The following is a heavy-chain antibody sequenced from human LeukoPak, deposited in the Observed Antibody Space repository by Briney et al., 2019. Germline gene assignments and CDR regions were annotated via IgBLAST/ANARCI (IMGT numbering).Heavy chain of an antibody. V-gene: IGHV4-39*07. CDR2: IYYSGST. D-gene: IGHD1-26*01. J-gene: IGHJ4*02. CDR1: GGSISSSSYY. CDR3: ARAHQWELPSLGPHFDY. Sequence: SETLSLTCTVSGGSISSSSYYWGWIRQPPGKGLEWIGSIYYSGSTYYNPSLKSRVTISVDTSKNQFSLKLSSVTPADTAVYYCARAHQWELPSLGPHFDYWGQGALVTVSS.